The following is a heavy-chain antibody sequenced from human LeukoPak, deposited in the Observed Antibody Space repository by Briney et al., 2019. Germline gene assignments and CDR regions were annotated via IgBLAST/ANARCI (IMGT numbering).Heavy chain of an antibody. CDR3: ARGGWIAAAGTVDPWFDP. CDR2: IIPIFGTA. Sequence: SVKVSCKASGGTFSSYAISWVRQAPGQGLEWMGGIIPIFGTANYAQKFQGRVTITADKSTGTAYMELSSLRSEDTAVYYCARGGWIAAAGTVDPWFDPWGQGTLVTVSS. V-gene: IGHV1-69*06. D-gene: IGHD6-13*01. J-gene: IGHJ5*02. CDR1: GGTFSSYA.